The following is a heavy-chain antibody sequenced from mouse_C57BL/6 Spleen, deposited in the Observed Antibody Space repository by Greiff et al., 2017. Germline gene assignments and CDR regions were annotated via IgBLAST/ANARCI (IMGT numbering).Heavy chain of an antibody. CDR3: AIVATFDAMDY. CDR1: GYSFTDYN. V-gene: IGHV1-39*01. Sequence: EVKLMESGPELVKPGASVKISCKASGYSFTDYNMNWVKQSNGKSLEWIGVINPNYGTTSYNQKFKGKATLTVDQSSSTAYMQLNSLTSEDSAVYYCAIVATFDAMDYWGQGTSVTVSS. D-gene: IGHD1-1*01. CDR2: INPNYGTT. J-gene: IGHJ4*01.